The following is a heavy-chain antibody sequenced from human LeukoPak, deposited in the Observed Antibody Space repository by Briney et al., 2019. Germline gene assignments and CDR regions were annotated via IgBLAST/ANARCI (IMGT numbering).Heavy chain of an antibody. Sequence: GASVKVSCKVSGYTLTELSMHWVRQAPGKGLEWMGGSDPEDGETIYAQKFQGRVTMTEDTSTDTAYMELSSLRSEDTAVYYCATGKGRRLYIVGATNVLLNWGQGTLVTVPS. CDR1: GYTLTELS. V-gene: IGHV1-24*01. CDR2: SDPEDGET. CDR3: ATGKGRRLYIVGATNVLLN. D-gene: IGHD1-26*01. J-gene: IGHJ4*02.